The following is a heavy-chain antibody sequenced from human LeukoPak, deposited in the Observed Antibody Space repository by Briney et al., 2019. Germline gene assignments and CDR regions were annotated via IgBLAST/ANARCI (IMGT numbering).Heavy chain of an antibody. D-gene: IGHD6-19*01. Sequence: ASVKVSCKASGYTFTSYDINWVRQATGQGLEWMGWMNPNSGNTGYAQKFQGRVTMTRNTSISTAYMELSSLRSEDTAVYYCATGRGWYDYFDYWGQGTLVTVSS. CDR3: ATGRGWYDYFDY. V-gene: IGHV1-8*01. J-gene: IGHJ4*02. CDR2: MNPNSGNT. CDR1: GYTFTSYD.